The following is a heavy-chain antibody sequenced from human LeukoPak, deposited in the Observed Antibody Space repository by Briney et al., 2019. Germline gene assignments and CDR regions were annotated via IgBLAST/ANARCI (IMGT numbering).Heavy chain of an antibody. D-gene: IGHD3-16*02. CDR1: AFTFSNYC. Sequence: GGSLRLSCAASAFTFSNYCMTWVRQAPGKGLEWVANIKQDGSEKYYVDSMKGRFTISRDNAKNSLYLQMNSLRAEDTAVYYCARDFHSYCSPFDYWGQGTLVTVSS. CDR3: ARDFHSYCSPFDY. J-gene: IGHJ4*02. V-gene: IGHV3-7*01. CDR2: IKQDGSEK.